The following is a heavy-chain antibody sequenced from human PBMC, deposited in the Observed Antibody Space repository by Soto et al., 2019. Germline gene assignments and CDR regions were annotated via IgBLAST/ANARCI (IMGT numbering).Heavy chain of an antibody. CDR1: GFTFSSYA. V-gene: IGHV3-23*01. CDR2: ISGSGGST. CDR3: AKDRDWFTIFGVVIGSDY. J-gene: IGHJ4*02. Sequence: EVQLLESGGGLVQPVGSLRLSCAASGFTFSSYAMSWVRQAPGKGLEWVSAISGSGGSTYYADSVKGRFTISRDNSKNTLYLQMNSLRAEDTAVYYCAKDRDWFTIFGVVIGSDYWGQGTLVTVSS. D-gene: IGHD3-3*01.